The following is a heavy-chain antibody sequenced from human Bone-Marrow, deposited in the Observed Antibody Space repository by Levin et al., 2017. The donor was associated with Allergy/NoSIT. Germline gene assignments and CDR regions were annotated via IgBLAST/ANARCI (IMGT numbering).Heavy chain of an antibody. CDR3: STGSTEYYFYYYMDV. V-gene: IGHV1-2*06. CDR2: ISPNSGDT. Sequence: ASVKVSCKASGYSFSGYYIHWVRQAPGQGLEWMGRISPNSGDTDYARKFQGRVTMTRDTSINTVYMDLSSLTSDDTAVYYCSTGSTEYYFYYYMDVWGIGTSVTVSS. D-gene: IGHD2-2*01. CDR1: GYSFSGYY. J-gene: IGHJ6*03.